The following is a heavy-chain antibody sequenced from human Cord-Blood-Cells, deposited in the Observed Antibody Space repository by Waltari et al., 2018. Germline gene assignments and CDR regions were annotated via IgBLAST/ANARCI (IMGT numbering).Heavy chain of an antibody. CDR3: ARDPGFWSGYFYYYYYGMDV. CDR2: IYHSGST. CDR1: GYSISSGYY. J-gene: IGHJ6*02. V-gene: IGHV4-38-2*02. Sequence: QVQLQESGPGLVKPSETLSPTCAVSGYSISSGYYWGWIRQPPGTGLEWIGSIYHSGSTYYNPSLKSRVTISVDTSKNQFSLKLSSVTAADTAVYYCARDPGFWSGYFYYYYYGMDVWGQGTTVTVSS. D-gene: IGHD3-3*01.